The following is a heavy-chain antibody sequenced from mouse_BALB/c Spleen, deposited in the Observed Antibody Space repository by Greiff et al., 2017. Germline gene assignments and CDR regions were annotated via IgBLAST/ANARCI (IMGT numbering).Heavy chain of an antibody. V-gene: IGHV14-1*02. J-gene: IGHJ4*01. D-gene: IGHD1-1*01. CDR1: GFNIKDYY. CDR2: IDPENGNT. CDR3: AYYSSSYYAMDY. Sequence: EVQLQQSGAELVRPGALVKLSCKASGFNIKDYYMHWVKQRPEQGLEWIGWIDPENGNTIYDPKFQGKASITADTSSNTAYLQLSSLTSEDTAVYYCAYYSSSYYAMDYWGQGTSVTVSS.